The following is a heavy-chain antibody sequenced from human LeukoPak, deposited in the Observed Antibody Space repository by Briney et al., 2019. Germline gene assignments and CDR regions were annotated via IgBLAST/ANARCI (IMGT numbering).Heavy chain of an antibody. CDR3: ARLVGNYFAY. J-gene: IGHJ4*02. V-gene: IGHV3-7*05. Sequence: GGSLRLSCAASGFPFNSYWMSWVRQAPGKGLEWVANINQDGSEKYYVDSVKGRFTISRDNAKNSLYLQMNSLRAEDTAVYYCARLVGNYFAYWGQGTLVTVSS. CDR1: GFPFNSYW. D-gene: IGHD2-15*01. CDR2: INQDGSEK.